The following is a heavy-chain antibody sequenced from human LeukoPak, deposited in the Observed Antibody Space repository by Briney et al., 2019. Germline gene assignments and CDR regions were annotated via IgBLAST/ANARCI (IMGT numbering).Heavy chain of an antibody. CDR2: INHGGSA. V-gene: IGHV4-34*01. J-gene: IGHJ5*02. CDR3: ARDGRYCRSTNCFVGDGWFDP. CDR1: GGSLSGHY. D-gene: IGHD2-2*01. Sequence: PSETLSLTCAVYGGSLSGHYWTWIRQPPGKGLEWIGEINHGGSATYNSSLKSRVTISVDTSKNQFSLKLSSLTAADTAVYYCARDGRYCRSTNCFVGDGWFDPWGQGTLVTVSS.